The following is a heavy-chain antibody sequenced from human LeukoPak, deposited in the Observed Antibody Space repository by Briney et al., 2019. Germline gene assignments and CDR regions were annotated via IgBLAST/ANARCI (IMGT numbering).Heavy chain of an antibody. Sequence: SETMSLTCAGYGGSFSGYYWSWIRQPPGKGLEWIGEINHSGSTNYNPSLKSRVTISVDTSKNQFSLKLSSVTAADTAVYYCARADYYYGSGSYYFDYWGQGTLVTVSS. D-gene: IGHD3-10*01. CDR1: GGSFSGYY. V-gene: IGHV4-34*01. J-gene: IGHJ4*02. CDR2: INHSGST. CDR3: ARADYYYGSGSYYFDY.